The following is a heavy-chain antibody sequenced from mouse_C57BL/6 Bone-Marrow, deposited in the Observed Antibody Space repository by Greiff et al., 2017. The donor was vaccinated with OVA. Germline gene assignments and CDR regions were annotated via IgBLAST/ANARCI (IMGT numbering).Heavy chain of an antibody. Sequence: EVKLMESGGGLVQPGGSLKLSCAASGFTFSDYGMAWVRQAPRKGPVWVAFISNLAYSIYYADTVTGRFTISRENAKNTLYLEMSSLRSEDTAMYYCARQDYGSSYWYFDVWGTGTTVTVSS. CDR3: ARQDYGSSYWYFDV. V-gene: IGHV5-15*01. J-gene: IGHJ1*03. CDR1: GFTFSDYG. D-gene: IGHD1-1*01. CDR2: ISNLAYSI.